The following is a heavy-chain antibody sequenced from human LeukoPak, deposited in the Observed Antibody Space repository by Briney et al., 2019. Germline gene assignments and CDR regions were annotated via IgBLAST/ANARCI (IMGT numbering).Heavy chain of an antibody. J-gene: IGHJ6*04. V-gene: IGHV3-74*01. Sequence: GESLRLSCAASGFTFSSYWMHWVRQAPGKGLVWVSRINSDGSSTSYADSVKGRFTISRDNAKNSLYLQMNSLRAEDTAVYYCAELGITMIGGVWGKGTTVTISS. D-gene: IGHD3-10*02. CDR2: INSDGSST. CDR1: GFTFSSYW. CDR3: AELGITMIGGV.